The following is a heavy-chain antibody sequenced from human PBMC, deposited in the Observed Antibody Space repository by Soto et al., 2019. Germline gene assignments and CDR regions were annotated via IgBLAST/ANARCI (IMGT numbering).Heavy chain of an antibody. J-gene: IGHJ5*02. V-gene: IGHV3-43*01. CDR1: GFTFGDYT. CDR3: STMIDFPNPLQPLP. D-gene: IGHD3-22*01. CDR2: ITWDGINI. Sequence: PGGSLRLSCTASGFTFGDYTMHWVRQAPGKGLEWVSLITWDGINIEYADSVRGRFTISRDNSKNSLYLQMNGLRHEGRVVVGASTMIDFPNPLQPLPWG.